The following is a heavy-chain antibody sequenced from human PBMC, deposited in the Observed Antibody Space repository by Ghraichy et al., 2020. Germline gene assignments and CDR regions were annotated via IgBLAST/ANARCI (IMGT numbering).Heavy chain of an antibody. J-gene: IGHJ3*02. V-gene: IGHV3-21*01. Sequence: LSLTCAASGFTFSSYSMNWVRQAPGKGLEWVSSISSSSSYIYYADSVKGRFTISRDNAKNSLYLQMNSLRAEDTAVYYCARSFIAPDAFDIWGQGTMVTVSS. D-gene: IGHD6-13*01. CDR2: ISSSSSYI. CDR1: GFTFSSYS. CDR3: ARSFIAPDAFDI.